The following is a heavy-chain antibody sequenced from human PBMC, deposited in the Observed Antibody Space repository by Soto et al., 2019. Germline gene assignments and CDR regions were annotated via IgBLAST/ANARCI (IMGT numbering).Heavy chain of an antibody. CDR1: GDIFSRSA. J-gene: IGHJ5*02. D-gene: IGHD6-19*01. Sequence: QDQLVQSGAEVKKPGSSVKVSCKATGDIFSRSAISWVRQAPGQGLEWMGATVPALGRADYARTFQDRLTITADESNRTAYMELRILTFDDTAVYFCARGSAWYGDTWGQGTLITVSS. CDR2: TVPALGRA. CDR3: ARGSAWYGDT. V-gene: IGHV1-69*11.